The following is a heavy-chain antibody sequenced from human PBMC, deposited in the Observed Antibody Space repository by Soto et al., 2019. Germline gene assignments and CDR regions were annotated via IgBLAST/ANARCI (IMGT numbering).Heavy chain of an antibody. Sequence: GGSLRLSCAASGFTFDDYNMDWVRQAPGKXLEWVSLISRDGTNTNYAESVKGRFTISRDNSKNSLYLQMNSLRTEDTALYYCVKETYYYDVSSYYTLGSWGQGTLVTVSS. CDR1: GFTFDDYN. CDR3: VKETYYYDVSSYYTLGS. CDR2: ISRDGTNT. V-gene: IGHV3-43*01. J-gene: IGHJ5*02. D-gene: IGHD3-3*01.